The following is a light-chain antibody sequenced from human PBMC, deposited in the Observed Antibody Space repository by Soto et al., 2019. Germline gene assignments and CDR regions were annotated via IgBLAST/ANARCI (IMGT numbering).Light chain of an antibody. CDR3: SSCMSGSTLHVV. J-gene: IGLJ2*01. V-gene: IGLV2-14*01. Sequence: QSALTQPASVSGSPGQSITISCTGTSGDVGAYNYVSWYQQHPGKALKLMIYDVSARPSGVSNRFSGSKSGNTASLTISGLQAEDEADYYCSSCMSGSTLHVVFGGGTKLTVL. CDR1: SGDVGAYNY. CDR2: DVS.